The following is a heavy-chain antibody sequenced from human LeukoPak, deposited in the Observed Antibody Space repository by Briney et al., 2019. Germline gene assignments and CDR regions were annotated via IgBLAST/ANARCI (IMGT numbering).Heavy chain of an antibody. J-gene: IGHJ4*02. Sequence: ASVKVSCKASGYTFTGYYMHWVRQAPGQGLKWMGWINPNSGGTNHAQKFQGRVTMTRDTSVSTAYMELSRLRSDDTAVYYCARAGVWFGEITDYWGQGTLVTVSS. CDR1: GYTFTGYY. D-gene: IGHD3-10*01. CDR3: ARAGVWFGEITDY. CDR2: INPNSGGT. V-gene: IGHV1-2*02.